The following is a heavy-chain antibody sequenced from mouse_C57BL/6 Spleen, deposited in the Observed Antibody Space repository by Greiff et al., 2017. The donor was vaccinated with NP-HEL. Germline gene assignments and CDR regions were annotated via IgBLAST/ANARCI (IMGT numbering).Heavy chain of an antibody. CDR3: ARPSGTWFAY. D-gene: IGHD4-1*01. CDR1: GYTFTSYW. Sequence: VQLQQSGAELVKPGASVKLSCKASGYTFTSYWMHWVKQRPGQGLEWIGMIHPNSGSTNYNEKFKSKATLTVDKSSSTAYMQLSSLTSEDSAVYCCARPSGTWFAYWGRGSLVTVSA. CDR2: IHPNSGST. V-gene: IGHV1-64*01. J-gene: IGHJ3*01.